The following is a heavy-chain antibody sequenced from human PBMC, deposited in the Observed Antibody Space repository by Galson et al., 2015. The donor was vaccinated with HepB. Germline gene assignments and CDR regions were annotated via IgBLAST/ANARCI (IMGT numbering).Heavy chain of an antibody. CDR2: IDWDDDK. Sequence: PALVKPTQTLTLTCTFSGFSLSTSGMCMNWVRQPPGKALEWLALIDWDDDKYYSTSLRTRLTISKDTSKNQVVLTMTNMDPVDTATYYCARMRGPGDAFDIWGQGTMVTVSS. CDR1: GFSLSTSGMC. J-gene: IGHJ3*02. CDR3: ARMRGPGDAFDI. V-gene: IGHV2-70*20.